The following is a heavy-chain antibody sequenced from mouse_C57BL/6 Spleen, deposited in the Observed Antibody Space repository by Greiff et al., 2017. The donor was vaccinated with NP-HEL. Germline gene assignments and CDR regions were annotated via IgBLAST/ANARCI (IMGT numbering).Heavy chain of an antibody. CDR1: GFTFTDYY. J-gene: IGHJ2*01. V-gene: IGHV7-3*01. CDR2: IRNKANGYTT. CDR3: ASSYDGYLFDY. Sequence: EVKLMESGGGLVQPGGSLSLSCAASGFTFTDYYMSWVRQPPGKALEWLGFIRNKANGYTTEYSASVKGRFTISRDNSQSILYLQMNALRAEDSATYYCASSYDGYLFDYWGQGTTLTVSS. D-gene: IGHD2-3*01.